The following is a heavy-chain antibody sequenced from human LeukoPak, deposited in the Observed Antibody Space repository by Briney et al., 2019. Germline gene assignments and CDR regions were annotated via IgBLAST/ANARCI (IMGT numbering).Heavy chain of an antibody. J-gene: IGHJ3*02. V-gene: IGHV1-2*02. D-gene: IGHD5-12*01. CDR2: INPNSGGT. CDR3: ARDVRKTLLLVAHYSAFDI. CDR1: GFTFTGYY. Sequence: NSGRSLRLSCAASGFTFTGYYMHWVRQAPGQGLEWMGWINPNSGGTNYAQKFQGRVTMTRDTSISTAYMELSRLRSDDTAVYYCARDVRKTLLLVAHYSAFDIWGQGTMVTVSS.